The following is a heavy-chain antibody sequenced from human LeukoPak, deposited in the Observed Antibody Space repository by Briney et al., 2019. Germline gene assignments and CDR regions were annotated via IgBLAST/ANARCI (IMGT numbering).Heavy chain of an antibody. D-gene: IGHD3-10*01. CDR2: ISAYNGNT. CDR1: GYTFTSYG. Sequence: ASVKVSCKASGYTFTSYGISWVRQAPGQGLEWMGWISAYNGNTNYAQKLQGRVTMTTDTSTSTAYMELRSLRSDDTAVYYCARGLRQYYYYCGMDVWGKGTTVPVSS. J-gene: IGHJ6*04. CDR3: ARGLRQYYYYCGMDV. V-gene: IGHV1-18*01.